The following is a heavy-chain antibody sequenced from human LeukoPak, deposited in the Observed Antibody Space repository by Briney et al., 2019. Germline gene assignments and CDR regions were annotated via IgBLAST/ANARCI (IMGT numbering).Heavy chain of an antibody. J-gene: IGHJ4*02. CDR1: GFTFSSYE. V-gene: IGHV3-48*03. CDR2: ITSSSNTI. CDR3: ARSGPAWRSLN. Sequence: GGSLRLSCAASGFTFSSYEMNWVRQAPGKGLEGVSCITSSSNTIYYADSVKGRFTISRDNAKNSLYLQMNSLRAEDTAIYYCARSGPAWRSLNWGQGTLVTVSS. D-gene: IGHD1-14*01.